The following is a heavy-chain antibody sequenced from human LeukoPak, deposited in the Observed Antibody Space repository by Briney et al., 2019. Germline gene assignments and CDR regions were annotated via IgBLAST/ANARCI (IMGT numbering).Heavy chain of an antibody. CDR2: IYYSGST. D-gene: IGHD5-24*01. CDR3: GRDSVEMGTIHSDY. CDR1: GGSISSSNYF. Sequence: SETLSLTCTVSGGSISSSNYFWGWIRQAPGKGLEWIGSIYYSGSTYYNPSLKSRVTISADMSKNQFSLRLYSVTAADAAVYYCGRDSVEMGTIHSDYWGQGTLVTVSS. J-gene: IGHJ4*02. V-gene: IGHV4-39*07.